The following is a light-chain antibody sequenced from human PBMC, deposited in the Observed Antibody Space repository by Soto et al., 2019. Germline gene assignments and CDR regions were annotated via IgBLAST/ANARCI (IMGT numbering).Light chain of an antibody. CDR3: SSFVHGTSYV. CDR2: EVN. J-gene: IGLJ1*01. CDR1: SNDVGRFNY. Sequence: QSALTQAPSASGSPGQSVTISCAGTSNDVGRFNYVSWYQRHPGKAPKLIIYEVNKRPSGVPERFSGSKSGNTASLTVSGLQAEDEADYFCSSFVHGTSYVFGTGTKLTVL. V-gene: IGLV2-8*01.